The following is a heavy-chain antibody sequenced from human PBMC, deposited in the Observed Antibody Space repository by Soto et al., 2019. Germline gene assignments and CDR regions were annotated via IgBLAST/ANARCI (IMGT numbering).Heavy chain of an antibody. CDR1: GFTFSSYG. J-gene: IGHJ6*02. V-gene: IGHV3-33*01. CDR3: ARDKVWPDYYYYYYYGMDV. Sequence: QVPLVESGGGVVQPGRSLRLSCAASGFTFSSYGMHWVRQAPGKGLEWVAVIWYDGSNKYYADSVKGRFTISRDNSKHPLYLQMNSLRAEDTAVYYCARDKVWPDYYYYYYYGMDVWGQGTTVTVSS. CDR2: IWYDGSNK. D-gene: IGHD1-26*01.